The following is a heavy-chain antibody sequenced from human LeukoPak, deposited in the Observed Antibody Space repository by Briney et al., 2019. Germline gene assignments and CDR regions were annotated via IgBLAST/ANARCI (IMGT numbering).Heavy chain of an antibody. Sequence: SVKVSCKASGGTFSSYAISWVRQAPGQGLEWMGGIIPIFGTANYAQKFQGRVTITADEFTSTAYMELSSLRSEDTAVYYCARPCGYYYDSSGYYTWAPFDYWGQGTLVTVSS. J-gene: IGHJ4*02. CDR2: IIPIFGTA. CDR1: GGTFSSYA. CDR3: ARPCGYYYDSSGYYTWAPFDY. D-gene: IGHD3-22*01. V-gene: IGHV1-69*13.